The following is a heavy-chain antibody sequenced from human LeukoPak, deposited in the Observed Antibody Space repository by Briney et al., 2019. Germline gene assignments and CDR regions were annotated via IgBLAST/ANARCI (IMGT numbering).Heavy chain of an antibody. V-gene: IGHV3-53*01. CDR2: IYSGGST. Sequence: HPGGSLRLSCAASGFTFSSYSMNWVRQAPGKGLEWVSVIYSGGSTYYADSVKGRFTISRDNSKNTLYLQMNSLRAEDTAVYYCARDLLVGYSHDYWGQGTLVTVSS. J-gene: IGHJ4*02. CDR3: ARDLLVGYSHDY. CDR1: GFTFSSYS. D-gene: IGHD5-18*01.